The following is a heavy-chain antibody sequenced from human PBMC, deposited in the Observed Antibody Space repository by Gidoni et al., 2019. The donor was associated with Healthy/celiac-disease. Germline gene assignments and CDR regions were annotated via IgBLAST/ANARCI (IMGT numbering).Heavy chain of an antibody. CDR2: INHSGST. CDR3: ARGPTRDYYDSSGLDY. J-gene: IGHJ4*02. V-gene: IGHV4-34*01. CDR1: GASFSGYY. Sequence: QVQLQQWGAGLLTPSETLSLTCAVYGASFSGYYWSWLRQPPGKVLELIGDINHSGSTNYNPSLKSRVTISVDSSKNQFSLKLSSVTAADTAVYYCARGPTRDYYDSSGLDYWGQGTLVTVSS. D-gene: IGHD3-22*01.